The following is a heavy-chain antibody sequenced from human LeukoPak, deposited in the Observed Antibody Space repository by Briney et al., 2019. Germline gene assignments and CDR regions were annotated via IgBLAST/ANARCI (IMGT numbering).Heavy chain of an antibody. Sequence: ASVKVSCKASGYSFTSYYIHWVRQAPGQGLEWMGIINPSGGSTSYAQKFQGRVTMTRDTSTSTAYMELRSLRSDDTAVYYCARAIVGATDFDCWGQGTLVTVSS. CDR2: INPSGGST. D-gene: IGHD1-26*01. CDR1: GYSFTSYY. CDR3: ARAIVGATDFDC. V-gene: IGHV1-46*01. J-gene: IGHJ4*02.